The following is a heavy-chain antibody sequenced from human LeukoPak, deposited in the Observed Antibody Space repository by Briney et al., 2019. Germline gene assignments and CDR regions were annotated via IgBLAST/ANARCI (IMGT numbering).Heavy chain of an antibody. CDR1: GGSFSGHY. Sequence: SSETLSLTYAVYGGSFSGHYWTWIRQPPGKGLEWIGEINHSGSTTYNPSLNNRVTISVDTSKNQFSLKMSSVTAADTAVYYCARPRYGSGSLDSWGQGTLVTVSS. D-gene: IGHD3-10*01. CDR3: ARPRYGSGSLDS. J-gene: IGHJ4*02. V-gene: IGHV4-34*01. CDR2: INHSGST.